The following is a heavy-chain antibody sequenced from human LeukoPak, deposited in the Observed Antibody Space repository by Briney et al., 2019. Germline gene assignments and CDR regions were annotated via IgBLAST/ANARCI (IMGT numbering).Heavy chain of an antibody. Sequence: GGSLRLSCAASGFTFSSYAMHWVRQAPGKGLEWVVAISYDGSNKYSADSVKGRFTISRDNSKNTLYLQMNSLRADDTAVYYCARHFSYYYYYMDVWGKGTTVTISS. D-gene: IGHD3-3*02. CDR2: ISYDGSNK. CDR1: GFTFSSYA. J-gene: IGHJ6*03. CDR3: ARHFSYYYYYMDV. V-gene: IGHV3-30*04.